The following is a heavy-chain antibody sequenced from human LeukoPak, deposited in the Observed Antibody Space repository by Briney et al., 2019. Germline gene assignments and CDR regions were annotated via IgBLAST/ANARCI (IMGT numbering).Heavy chain of an antibody. CDR1: GFTFSSYG. J-gene: IGHJ4*02. Sequence: GGSLRLSCAASGFTFSSYGMHWLRQAPGKGLEWVAFIRHDGSNKYYAVSVKGRFTISRDNSKNRLYLQMNSLRAEDTAVYYCAKDRGPQPLWFGEFIGYWGQGTLVTVSS. V-gene: IGHV3-30*02. CDR2: IRHDGSNK. D-gene: IGHD3-10*01. CDR3: AKDRGPQPLWFGEFIGY.